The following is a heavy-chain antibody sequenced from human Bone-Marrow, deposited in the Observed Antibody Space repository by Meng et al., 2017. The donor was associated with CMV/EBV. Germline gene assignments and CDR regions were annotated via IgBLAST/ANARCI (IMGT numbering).Heavy chain of an antibody. D-gene: IGHD3-10*01. CDR3: ARDRERLGGSPGWFDP. CDR2: ISIDGGTK. Sequence: GGSLRLSCAASGFTLSAYSMHWVRQAPGKGLEWVTVISIDGGTKYYADSVKGRFTISKDTSKNTVYLQMNSLRIEDTAVYFCARDRERLGGSPGWFDPLGQGTLVTVSS. J-gene: IGHJ5*02. CDR1: GFTLSAYS. V-gene: IGHV3-30-3*01.